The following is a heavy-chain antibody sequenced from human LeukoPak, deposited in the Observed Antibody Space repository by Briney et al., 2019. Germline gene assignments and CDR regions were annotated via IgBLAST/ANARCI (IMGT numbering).Heavy chain of an antibody. CDR1: GYSFTSYW. CDR2: IYPGDSDT. Sequence: GESLKISCKGSGYSFTSYWIGWVRQMPGKGLEWMGIIYPGDSDTRYSPSFQGQVTISADKSISTAYLQWSSLKASDTAMYYCARHSDDRYYYDSSGYDAFDIWGQGTMVTVSS. CDR3: ARHSDDRYYYDSSGYDAFDI. D-gene: IGHD3-22*01. J-gene: IGHJ3*02. V-gene: IGHV5-51*01.